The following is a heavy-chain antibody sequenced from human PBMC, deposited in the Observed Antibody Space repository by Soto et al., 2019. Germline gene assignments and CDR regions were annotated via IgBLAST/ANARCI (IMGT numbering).Heavy chain of an antibody. CDR1: GFTFSNYG. CDR3: AKVLLYNSDTTSY. CDR2: ISGSGTSA. Sequence: PGGSLRLSCAASGFTFSNYGMSWVRQAPGKGLEWVSGISGSGTSAYYADSVKGRFTISRDNSKNTLYLQMNSLRAEDTAVYYCAKVLLYNSDTTSYWGQGTLVTVSS. J-gene: IGHJ4*02. V-gene: IGHV3-23*01. D-gene: IGHD3-22*01.